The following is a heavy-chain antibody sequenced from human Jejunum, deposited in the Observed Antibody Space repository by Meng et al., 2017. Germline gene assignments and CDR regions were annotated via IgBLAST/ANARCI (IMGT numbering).Heavy chain of an antibody. CDR2: MDYRGST. J-gene: IGHJ4*02. CDR1: GDSISSGEYF. V-gene: IGHV4-30-4*01. CDR3: ARGELLWDY. Sequence: QVPRRESGPGLVKPLQTLSLTCNVSGDSISSGEYFWSWIRQPPGKGLEWIGYMDYRGSTFYNPSLKSRVTISVDTSKNQFSLKLSSVTAADTAVYFCARGELLWDYWGQGTLVTVSS. D-gene: IGHD2-2*01.